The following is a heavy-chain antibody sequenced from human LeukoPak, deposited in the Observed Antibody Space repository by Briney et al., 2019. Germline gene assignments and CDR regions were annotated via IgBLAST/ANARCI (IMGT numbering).Heavy chain of an antibody. D-gene: IGHD6-13*01. CDR1: GFTFSRYV. J-gene: IGHJ3*02. CDR2: ISESGSRT. V-gene: IGHV3-23*01. CDR3: ASAGYTSSSGRAFDI. Sequence: GGSLRLSCAASGFTFSRYVMSWVRQAPGKGPEWVSAISESGSRTYHGDSVKGRFTLSRDNSKNTLYLQMNSLRAEDTAVYYCASAGYTSSSGRAFDIWGQGTMVTVSS.